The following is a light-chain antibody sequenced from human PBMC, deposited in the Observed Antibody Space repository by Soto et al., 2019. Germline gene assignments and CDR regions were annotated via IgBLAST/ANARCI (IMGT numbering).Light chain of an antibody. J-gene: IGLJ1*01. CDR1: SSDVGGYNY. CDR2: EVN. Sequence: QSALTQPPSASGSPGQSVTISCAGTSSDVGGYNYVSWYQQHPGKAPKVMIYEVNKRPSGVPDRFSGSKSGNTASLTVSGLQAEEEADYYCSSYAGSAVYVFGAGTKVTVL. V-gene: IGLV2-8*01. CDR3: SSYAGSAVYV.